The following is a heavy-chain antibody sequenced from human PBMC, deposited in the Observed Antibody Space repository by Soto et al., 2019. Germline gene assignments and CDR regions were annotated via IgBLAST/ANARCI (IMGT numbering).Heavy chain of an antibody. CDR1: GFTFSSYW. J-gene: IGHJ4*02. CDR2: IKQDGSEK. D-gene: IGHD3-3*01. Sequence: GGSLRLSCAASGFTFSSYWMSWVRQAPGKGLEWVANIKQDGSEKYYVDSVKGRFTISRDNAKNSLYLQMNSLRAEDTAVYYCARVPLTLNTIAFDYWGQGTLVTVSS. CDR3: ARVPLTLNTIAFDY. V-gene: IGHV3-7*01.